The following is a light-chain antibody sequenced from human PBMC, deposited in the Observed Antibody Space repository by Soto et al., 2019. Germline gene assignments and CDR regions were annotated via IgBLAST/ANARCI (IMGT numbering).Light chain of an antibody. CDR3: QQSFSNPRT. Sequence: AIQLTQSPSSLSASVGDRVTIACRASQGIASRLAWNQQKAGKVPKLLIHDASSLQSGVPLRFSGSGSGTDFTLTISSLQPEDFATYYCQQSFSNPRTFGGGTKVDIK. V-gene: IGKV1-13*02. CDR2: DAS. CDR1: QGIASR. J-gene: IGKJ4*01.